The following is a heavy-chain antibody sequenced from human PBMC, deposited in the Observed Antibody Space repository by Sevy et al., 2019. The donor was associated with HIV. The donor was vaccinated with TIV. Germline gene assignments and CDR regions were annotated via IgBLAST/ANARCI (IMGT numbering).Heavy chain of an antibody. D-gene: IGHD3-22*01. J-gene: IGHJ4*02. V-gene: IGHV1-2*02. CDR2: INPNGGGT. CDR1: GYTFTGYY. Sequence: ASVKVSCKASGYTFTGYYMHWVRQAPGQGLEWMGWINPNGGGTNYAQKFQGRVTMTRDTSISTAYMELSRLRSDDTAVYYCARDHYRFTTTFDYWGQGTLVTVSS. CDR3: ARDHYRFTTTFDY.